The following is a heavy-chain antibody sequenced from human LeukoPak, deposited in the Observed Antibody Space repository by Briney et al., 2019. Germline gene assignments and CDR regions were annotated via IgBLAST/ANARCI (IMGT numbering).Heavy chain of an antibody. CDR2: INPNTGDT. V-gene: IGHV1-2*02. CDR1: GYYFSDSY. CDR3: VRDETADCSGGSCYWD. D-gene: IGHD2-15*01. J-gene: IGHJ4*02. Sequence: ASVKVSCKASGYYFSDSYLHWVRQAPGRGLEWLGWINPNTGDTHYAPRFQGRVTLTSDTSVSTAYMDVSRLRSDDTAVYYCVRDETADCSGGSCYWDWGQGTRVTV.